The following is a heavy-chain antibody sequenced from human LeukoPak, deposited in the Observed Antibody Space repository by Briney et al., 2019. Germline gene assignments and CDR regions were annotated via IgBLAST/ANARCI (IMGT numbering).Heavy chain of an antibody. J-gene: IGHJ5*02. V-gene: IGHV4-30-4*08. Sequence: SQTLSLTCTVSGGSISSGDYYWSWIRQPPGKGLEWIGYIYYSGSTYYNPSLKSRVTISVDTSKNQFSLKLSSVTAADTAVYYCVRVGMTTVTTRWFDPWGQGTLVTVSS. CDR2: IYYSGST. CDR1: GGSISSGDYY. CDR3: VRVGMTTVTTRWFDP. D-gene: IGHD4-17*01.